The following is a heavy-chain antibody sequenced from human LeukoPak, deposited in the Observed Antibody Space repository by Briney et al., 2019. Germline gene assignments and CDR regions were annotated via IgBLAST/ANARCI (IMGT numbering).Heavy chain of an antibody. CDR1: GFTFSSYW. J-gene: IGHJ4*02. CDR3: ARGHAYYYGSGSYYNDPFDY. CDR2: INSDGSST. D-gene: IGHD3-10*01. Sequence: GGSLRLSCAASGFTFSSYWMHWVRQAPGKGLVWVSRINSDGSSTSYADSVKGRFTISRDNAKNTLYLQMNSLRAEDTAVYYCARGHAYYYGSGSYYNDPFDYWGQGTLVTVSS. V-gene: IGHV3-74*01.